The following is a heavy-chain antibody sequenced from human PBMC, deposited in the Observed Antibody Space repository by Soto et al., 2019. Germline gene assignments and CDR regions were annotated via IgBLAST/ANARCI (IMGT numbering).Heavy chain of an antibody. J-gene: IGHJ4*02. Sequence: RLSCAASGFTFSSYEMNWVRQAPGKGLEWVSYISSSGSTIYYADSVKDRFTISRDNAKNSLYLQMNSLRAEDTAVYYCARAQYYYDSSGYSYYFDYWGQGTLVTVSS. CDR3: ARAQYYYDSSGYSYYFDY. V-gene: IGHV3-48*03. CDR1: GFTFSSYE. D-gene: IGHD3-22*01. CDR2: ISSSGSTI.